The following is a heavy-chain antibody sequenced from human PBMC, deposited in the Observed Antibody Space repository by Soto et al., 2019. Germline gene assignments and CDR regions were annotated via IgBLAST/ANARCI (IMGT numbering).Heavy chain of an antibody. J-gene: IGHJ4*02. V-gene: IGHV1-69*06. Sequence: AVKVSCKASGCTFSIYGISWVRQAPGQGLEWMGGIIPMFDTPTYGQKFQGRVTITADKSTSTAYMELSSLTSDDTGVYYCARDFSSSSRYFFDFWGQGTLVTASS. CDR3: ARDFSSSSRYFFDF. CDR1: GCTFSIYG. D-gene: IGHD6-13*01. CDR2: IIPMFDTP.